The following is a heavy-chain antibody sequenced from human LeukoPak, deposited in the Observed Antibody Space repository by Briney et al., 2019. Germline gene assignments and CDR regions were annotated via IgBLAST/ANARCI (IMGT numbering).Heavy chain of an antibody. J-gene: IGHJ6*02. D-gene: IGHD2-8*01. V-gene: IGHV3-23*01. Sequence: GGSLRLSCAASGFTFSSYAMNWARQAPGKGLEWVSDISGSGDMTYYADSVKGRFTISRDNSKNTVYLQMNGLRAEGTAVYFCARSQTNAVYYYGMDVWGQGTTVTVSS. CDR1: GFTFSSYA. CDR3: ARSQTNAVYYYGMDV. CDR2: ISGSGDMT.